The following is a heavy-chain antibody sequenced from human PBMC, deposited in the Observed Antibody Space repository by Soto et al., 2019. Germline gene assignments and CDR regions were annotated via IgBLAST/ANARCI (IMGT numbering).Heavy chain of an antibody. D-gene: IGHD2-21*01. CDR1: GFTFSSYA. J-gene: IGHJ4*02. V-gene: IGHV3-23*01. CDR2: VSIGGST. CDR3: AKSPRACGHFDY. Sequence: QPGGSLRLSCAASGFTFSSYAIGWARMGPGKGLEWVAVVSIGGSTHYADSVRGRFTISRDNSKNTLSLQMNSLTADDTAVYFCAKSPRACGHFDYCRQGPLFTVSS.